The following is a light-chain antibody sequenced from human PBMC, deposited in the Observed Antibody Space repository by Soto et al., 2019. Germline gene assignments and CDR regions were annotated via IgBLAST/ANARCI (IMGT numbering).Light chain of an antibody. CDR2: DVS. CDR1: SSDVGGYNY. V-gene: IGLV2-14*01. Sequence: QSALTQPASVSGSPGQSITISCTGTSSDVGGYNYVSWYQQHPGKAPKLMIYDVSNRPSGVSNRFSGSKSGNTASLTISGPQVEDEADYYCSSYSTSTPLVFGGGTKLTVL. J-gene: IGLJ2*01. CDR3: SSYSTSTPLV.